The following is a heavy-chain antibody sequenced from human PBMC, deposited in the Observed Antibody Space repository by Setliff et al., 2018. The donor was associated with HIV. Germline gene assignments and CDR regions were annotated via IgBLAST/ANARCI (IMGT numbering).Heavy chain of an antibody. CDR2: IYTSGNSRYT. CDR1: GASVTNVLYY. J-gene: IGHJ4*02. Sequence: SETLSLTCTVSGASVTNVLYYWSWLRQPAGKGLEWIGHIYTSGNSRYTNYNSSLESRVAISLDTSSNQFSLKLSSVTAADTAVYFCARAPLWFGELAQFDFWGQGMLVTVSS. CDR3: ARAPLWFGELAQFDF. D-gene: IGHD3-10*01. V-gene: IGHV4-61*09.